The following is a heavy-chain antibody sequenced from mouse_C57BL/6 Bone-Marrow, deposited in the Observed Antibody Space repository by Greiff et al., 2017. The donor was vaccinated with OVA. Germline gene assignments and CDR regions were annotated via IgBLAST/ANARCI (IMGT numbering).Heavy chain of an antibody. Sequence: VQLQESGAELVKPGASVKISCKASGYAFSSYWMNWVKQRPGKGLEWIGQIYPGDGDTNYNGKFKGKATLTADKSSSPAYMQLSSLTSEDSAVYFCARPLLYYGSSDWYFDVWGTGTTVTVSS. D-gene: IGHD1-1*01. CDR1: GYAFSSYW. CDR3: ARPLLYYGSSDWYFDV. CDR2: IYPGDGDT. J-gene: IGHJ1*03. V-gene: IGHV1-80*01.